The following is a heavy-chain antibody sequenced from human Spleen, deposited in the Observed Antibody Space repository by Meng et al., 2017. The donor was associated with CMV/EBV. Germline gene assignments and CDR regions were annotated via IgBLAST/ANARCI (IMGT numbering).Heavy chain of an antibody. CDR1: GFTFSDYY. CDR2: ISGSGSTI. D-gene: IGHD3-3*01. Sequence: GGSLRLSCAASGFTFSDYYMSWIRQAPGKGLEWVSYISGSGSTIYYADSVKGRFTISRDNAKNSLYLQMNSLRAEDTAVYYCARPRFNYYYGMDVWGQGTTVTVSS. CDR3: ARPRFNYYYGMDV. J-gene: IGHJ6*02. V-gene: IGHV3-11*04.